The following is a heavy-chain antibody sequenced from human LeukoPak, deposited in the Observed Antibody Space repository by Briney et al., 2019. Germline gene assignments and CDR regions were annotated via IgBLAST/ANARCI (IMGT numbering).Heavy chain of an antibody. CDR1: GGSFSGYY. V-gene: IGHV4-34*01. CDR3: AISSGWYEDAFDI. J-gene: IGHJ3*02. Sequence: SETLSLTCAVYGGSFSGYYWSWIRQPPGKGLEWIGEINHSGSTNYNPSLKSRVTISVDTSKNQFSLKLSSVTAADTAVYYCAISSGWYEDAFDIWGQGTMVTVSS. D-gene: IGHD6-19*01. CDR2: INHSGST.